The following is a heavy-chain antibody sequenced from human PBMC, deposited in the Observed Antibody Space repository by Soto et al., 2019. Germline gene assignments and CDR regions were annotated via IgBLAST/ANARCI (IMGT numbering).Heavy chain of an antibody. J-gene: IGHJ6*02. D-gene: IGHD1-7*01. CDR3: ARARANLELRSGYWYYGMDV. CDR1: GGTFNNYP. V-gene: IGHV1-69*13. Sequence: GASVKVSCKASGGTFNNYPITWVRQAPGQGLEWMGGIIPIFGTANYAQKFQGRVTITADESTSTAYMELSSLRSEDTAVYYCARARANLELRSGYWYYGMDVWGQGTTVTVSS. CDR2: IIPIFGTA.